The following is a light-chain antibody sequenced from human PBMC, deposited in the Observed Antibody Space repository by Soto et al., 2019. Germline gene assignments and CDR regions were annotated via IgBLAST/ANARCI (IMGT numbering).Light chain of an antibody. CDR1: SSDIASYKF. CDR3: SSATNTDTLVV. V-gene: IGLV2-14*01. CDR2: EVN. Sequence: QSALTQPASVSGSPGQSITISCTGTSSDIASYKFVSWFQHHPGKAPKLLIYEVNNRPSGISNRFSGSKSDNTASLTISGLQPEDEANYFCSSATNTDTLVVFGGGTKVTVL. J-gene: IGLJ2*01.